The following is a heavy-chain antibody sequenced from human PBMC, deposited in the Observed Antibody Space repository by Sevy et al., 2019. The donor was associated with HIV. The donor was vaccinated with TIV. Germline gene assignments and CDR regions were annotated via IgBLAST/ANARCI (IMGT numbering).Heavy chain of an antibody. Sequence: SETLSLTCTVSGGSISSYYWSWIRQPPGKGLEWIGYIYYSGSTNYNPSLKSRVTISVDTSKNQFSLMLSSVTAADTAVYYCARSRDGYMAYYFDYWGQGTLVTVSS. J-gene: IGHJ4*02. CDR1: GGSISSYY. CDR2: IYYSGST. D-gene: IGHD5-12*01. V-gene: IGHV4-59*13. CDR3: ARSRDGYMAYYFDY.